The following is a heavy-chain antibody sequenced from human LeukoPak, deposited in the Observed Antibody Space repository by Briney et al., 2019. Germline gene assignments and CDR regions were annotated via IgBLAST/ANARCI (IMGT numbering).Heavy chain of an antibody. CDR3: ARETPVAGTNYYAMDV. V-gene: IGHV3-23*01. J-gene: IGHJ6*02. CDR2: ISGSGGST. Sequence: GGSLRLSCAASGFTFSSYAMSWVRQAPGKGLEWVSAISGSGGSTYYADSVKGRFTISRDNSKNTLYLQMNSLRAEDTAVYYCARETPVAGTNYYAMDVWGLGTTVTVSS. CDR1: GFTFSSYA. D-gene: IGHD6-19*01.